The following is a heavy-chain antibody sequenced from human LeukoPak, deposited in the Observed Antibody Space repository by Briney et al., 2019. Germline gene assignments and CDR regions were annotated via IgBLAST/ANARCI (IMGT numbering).Heavy chain of an antibody. V-gene: IGHV4-4*02. CDR2: IHHRGGT. CDR3: ARQRSQLPGGYGDYAWFDP. J-gene: IGHJ5*02. CDR1: GGSISSDNW. D-gene: IGHD4-17*01. Sequence: SSETLSLTCAVSGGSISSDNWWSWVRQPPGKRLGWIGEIHHRGGTNYNPSLQSRVTISVDTSKNQFSLKLSSVTAADTAVYYCARQRSQLPGGYGDYAWFDPWGQGTLVTVSS.